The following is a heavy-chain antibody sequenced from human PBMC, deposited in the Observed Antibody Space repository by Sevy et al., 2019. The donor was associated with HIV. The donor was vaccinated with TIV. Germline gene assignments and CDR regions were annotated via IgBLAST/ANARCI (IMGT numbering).Heavy chain of an antibody. Sequence: GGSLRLSCAASGLTFSNAWMSWVRQSPGKGLEWVGRIRSKAGGGTTDYATIVKGKLTISRDDSRDILYLQLNSLETEDTAVYYCTTDHRRDGIVVVPFEYWGQGTLVTVSS. CDR2: IRSKAGGGTT. CDR1: GLTFSNAW. J-gene: IGHJ4*02. V-gene: IGHV3-15*01. D-gene: IGHD2-15*01. CDR3: TTDHRRDGIVVVPFEY.